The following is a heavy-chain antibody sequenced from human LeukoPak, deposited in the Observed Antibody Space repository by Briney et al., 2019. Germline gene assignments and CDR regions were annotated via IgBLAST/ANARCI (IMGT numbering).Heavy chain of an antibody. D-gene: IGHD4/OR15-4a*01. V-gene: IGHV3-23*01. CDR2: ISGIAGST. CDR3: AKEIYGDATGGRFQH. Sequence: PGGSLRLSCAASGFTFSSYAMSWDRQAPGKGLEWVSVISGIAGSTNYADSVKGRFTISRDNSKYTLYLQMNSLRAEDTAVYYCAKEIYGDATGGRFQHWGQGTLVTVSS. CDR1: GFTFSSYA. J-gene: IGHJ1*01.